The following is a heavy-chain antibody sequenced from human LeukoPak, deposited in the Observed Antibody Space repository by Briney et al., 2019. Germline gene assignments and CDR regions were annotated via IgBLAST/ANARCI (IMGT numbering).Heavy chain of an antibody. Sequence: SETLSLTCTVSGGSVSSYYWSWIRQPPGKGLEWIGYMYYSGSTNYNPSLKSRVTISIDTSKNQFSLKLNSVTAADTAVYYCAREGYFGSGTYPDDAFDIWGQGTMVTVSS. V-gene: IGHV4-59*02. J-gene: IGHJ3*02. CDR3: AREGYFGSGTYPDDAFDI. CDR1: GGSVSSYY. CDR2: MYYSGST. D-gene: IGHD3-10*01.